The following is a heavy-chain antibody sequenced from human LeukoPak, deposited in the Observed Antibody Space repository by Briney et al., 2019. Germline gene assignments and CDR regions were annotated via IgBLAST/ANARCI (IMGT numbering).Heavy chain of an antibody. CDR3: ARVGYSSSWYVKFDY. CDR1: GFTFSSYS. Sequence: RPGGSLRLSCAASGFTFSSYSMNWVRQAPGKGLEWVSYISGDTTTIYYADSVKGRFTISRDNAKNSLYLRMNSLRAEDTAVYYCARVGYSSSWYVKFDYWGQGTLVTVSS. D-gene: IGHD6-13*01. CDR2: ISGDTTTI. V-gene: IGHV3-48*04. J-gene: IGHJ4*02.